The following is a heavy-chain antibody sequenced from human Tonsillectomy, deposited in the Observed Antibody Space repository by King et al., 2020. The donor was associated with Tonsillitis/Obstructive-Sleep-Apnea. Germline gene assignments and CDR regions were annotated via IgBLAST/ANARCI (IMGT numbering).Heavy chain of an antibody. D-gene: IGHD3-16*01. CDR3: ARVNLGELLSYFDY. V-gene: IGHV3-33*01. Sequence: VQLVESGGVVVQPGRSLRLSCAATGFTFISYGMHWVRQAPGKGLEWVAVIWYDGSNKSYEDSVKGRFTISRDNSKKTLYLQMNSLRAEDTAVYYCARVNLGELLSYFDYWGQGTLVTVSS. J-gene: IGHJ4*02. CDR1: GFTFISYG. CDR2: IWYDGSNK.